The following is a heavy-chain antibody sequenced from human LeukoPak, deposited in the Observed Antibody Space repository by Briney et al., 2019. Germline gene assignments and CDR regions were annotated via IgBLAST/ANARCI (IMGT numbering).Heavy chain of an antibody. Sequence: QSGGSLRLSCAASGFTLSNSWMHWVRQAPGKGLVWVSRIDPDGNTDYEDSVKGRFTISRDNAKNTLYLQMNSLRAEDTAVYRCARDVRGPHAFWGQGTLVTVSS. V-gene: IGHV3-74*01. CDR2: IDPDGNT. CDR1: GFTLSNSW. J-gene: IGHJ4*02. D-gene: IGHD2-2*01. CDR3: ARDVRGPHAF.